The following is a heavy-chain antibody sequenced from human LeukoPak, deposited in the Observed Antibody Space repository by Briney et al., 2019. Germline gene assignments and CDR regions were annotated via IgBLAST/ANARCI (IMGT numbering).Heavy chain of an antibody. J-gene: IGHJ5*02. CDR3: ARHRSNPLGFGESPGTGFDP. D-gene: IGHD3-10*01. CDR1: GGSISSRSYY. V-gene: IGHV4-39*01. Sequence: SETLSLTCTVSGGSISSRSYYWGWIRQPPGKGLEWIGIIYYSGSTYSNPSLRSRVTISVDTSKNQFSLKLSSVTAADTAVYYCARHRSNPLGFGESPGTGFDPWGQGTLVTVSS. CDR2: IYYSGST.